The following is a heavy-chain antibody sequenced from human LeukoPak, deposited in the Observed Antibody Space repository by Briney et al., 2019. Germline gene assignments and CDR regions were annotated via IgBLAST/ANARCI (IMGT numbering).Heavy chain of an antibody. Sequence: GFLRLSCAASGFSFSYYWMRWVRPAPGEGLGWVANIKQDGSEKYYVDSVKGRFTISRDNAKNSLYLQMNSLRAEDTAVYYCARESAARDFDYWGQGTLVTVSS. V-gene: IGHV3-7*01. D-gene: IGHD6-6*01. J-gene: IGHJ4*02. CDR3: ARESAARDFDY. CDR2: IKQDGSEK. CDR1: GFSFSYYW.